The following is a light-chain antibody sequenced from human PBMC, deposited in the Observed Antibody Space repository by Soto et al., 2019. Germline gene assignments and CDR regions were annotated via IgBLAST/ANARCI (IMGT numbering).Light chain of an antibody. Sequence: QSVLTQPPSASGTPGQRVTISCSGNSSNIGRNYVYWYQQLPGTAPKLLIYRNNQRPSGVPDRFSGSKSGTSASLAISGLRSEDEADYYCTAWDGSLSVWVFGGGTKLTVL. CDR3: TAWDGSLSVWV. CDR1: SSNIGRNY. J-gene: IGLJ3*02. CDR2: RNN. V-gene: IGLV1-47*01.